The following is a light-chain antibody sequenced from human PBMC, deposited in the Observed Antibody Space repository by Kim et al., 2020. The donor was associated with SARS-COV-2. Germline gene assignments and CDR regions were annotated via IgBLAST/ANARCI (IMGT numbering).Light chain of an antibody. V-gene: IGLV3-1*01. J-gene: IGLJ1*01. CDR1: KVGYKP. CDR2: QDN. Sequence: PGQTLTLTCSGDKVGYKPISWYQQKSGRSPVVVIYQDNKRPSGIPERFSGSNVNTGDTATLTISATQAMDEADYYCMAWESTTECVFGTGTKVTVL. CDR3: MAWESTTECV.